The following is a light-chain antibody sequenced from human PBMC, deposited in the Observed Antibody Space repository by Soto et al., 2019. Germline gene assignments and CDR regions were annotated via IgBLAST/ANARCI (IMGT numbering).Light chain of an antibody. CDR3: QQANGFFRVT. CDR2: AAS. CDR1: PGSSSW. V-gene: IGKV1-12*01. Sequence: DIQMTQSPSSVSASVGDRVSITCRASPGSSSWLAWYQQKPGKAPNVLIYAASSLQSGAPSMFSGSGSGTDFPLTIRSLQPADFATYYCQQANGFFRVTFGPGTKVDIK. J-gene: IGKJ3*01.